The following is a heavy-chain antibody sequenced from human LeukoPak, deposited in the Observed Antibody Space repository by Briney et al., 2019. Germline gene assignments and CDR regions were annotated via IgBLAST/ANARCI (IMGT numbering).Heavy chain of an antibody. CDR3: AASPFTAMVYY. Sequence: ASVKVSCKASGYTFTSHYMHWVRQAPGQGLEWMVIINPSGGSTSYAQKFQGRVTMTRDTSTSTVYMELSSLRSEDTAVYYCAASPFTAMVYYWGQGTLVTVSS. CDR2: INPSGGST. D-gene: IGHD5-18*01. CDR1: GYTFTSHY. V-gene: IGHV1-46*01. J-gene: IGHJ4*02.